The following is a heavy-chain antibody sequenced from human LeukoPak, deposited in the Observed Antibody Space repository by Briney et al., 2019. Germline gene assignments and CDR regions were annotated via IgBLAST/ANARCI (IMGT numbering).Heavy chain of an antibody. D-gene: IGHD4/OR15-4a*01. CDR2: MRPNGHTI. CDR3: ARSGYGDFDY. CDR1: GFTFSSYW. Sequence: GGSLRFSCAASGFTFSSYWMSWIRQAPGKGLEWISYMRPNGHTIYYADSLKGRFTVSWDNARNSLYLQLNSLRAGDTAIYYCARSGYGDFDYWGQGALVTVSS. J-gene: IGHJ4*02. V-gene: IGHV3-11*01.